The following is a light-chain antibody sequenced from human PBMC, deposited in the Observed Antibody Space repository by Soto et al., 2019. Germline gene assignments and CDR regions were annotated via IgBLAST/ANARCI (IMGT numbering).Light chain of an antibody. CDR2: AAS. V-gene: IGKV1-39*01. J-gene: IGKJ5*01. CDR1: QSIRY. CDR3: QQSYSSPA. Sequence: DIQMTQSPSSLSASVGDRVTITCRASQSIRYLNWYQQKPGKGPELLIYAASSLQSGVPSRFSGSGSGTDFTLTISSLQPEDSATYYCQQSYSSPAFGQGTRLE.